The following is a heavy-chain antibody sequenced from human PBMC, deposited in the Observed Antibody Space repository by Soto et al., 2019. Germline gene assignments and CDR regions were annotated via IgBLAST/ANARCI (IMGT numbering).Heavy chain of an antibody. D-gene: IGHD1-7*01. CDR1: GFTYTKYG. J-gene: IGHJ4*02. CDR3: AKDRRAGGNYGFYSDF. V-gene: IGHV3-23*01. CDR2: SSATGAGT. Sequence: GGSLRLSCEASGFTYTKYGMTWVGQAPGEGLEWVSFSSATGAGTYYADSVKGRFTISRDNSKNTLYLQMTSLRADDTAVYHCAKDRRAGGNYGFYSDFWGQGALVTVSS.